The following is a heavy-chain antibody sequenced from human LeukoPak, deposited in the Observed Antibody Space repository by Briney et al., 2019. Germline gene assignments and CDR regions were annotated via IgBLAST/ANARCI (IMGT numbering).Heavy chain of an antibody. CDR1: GYTFTSYG. D-gene: IGHD5-18*01. CDR3: ARRGYSYGYYWFDP. V-gene: IGHV1-18*01. Sequence: ASVKVSCKASGYTFTSYGTSWVRQAPGQGLEWMGWISAYNGNTNYAQKLQGRVTMTTDTSTSTAYMELRSLRSDDAAVYYCARRGYSYGYYWFDPWGQGTLVTVSS. CDR2: ISAYNGNT. J-gene: IGHJ5*02.